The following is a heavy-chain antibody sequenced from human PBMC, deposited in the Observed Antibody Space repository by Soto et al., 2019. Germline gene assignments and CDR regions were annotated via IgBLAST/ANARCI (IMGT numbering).Heavy chain of an antibody. CDR1: GYIFTTYG. Sequence: QVQLVQSGAEVKEPGASVKVSCKDSGYIFTTYGISWVRQAPGQGPEWMGWISPYNGNTNYAQKLQGRVTMTTDKSASTAYLEFRSLRSDDTAGYYCAGDAPHSSHFDYWGQGTLVIVYS. J-gene: IGHJ4*02. D-gene: IGHD3-3*02. CDR2: ISPYNGNT. CDR3: AGDAPHSSHFDY. V-gene: IGHV1-18*01.